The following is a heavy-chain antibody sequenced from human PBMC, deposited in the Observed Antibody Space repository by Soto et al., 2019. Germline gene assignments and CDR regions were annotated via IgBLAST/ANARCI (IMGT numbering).Heavy chain of an antibody. CDR3: ATLQLDGPDY. J-gene: IGHJ4*02. Sequence: EVQLVESGGDLVQPGGSLRLSCAASGFTFSDYWMHWVRQVPGKGLVWVSRINTDGSGTSYADFVKGRFTISRDNAKNTLYLQMNSLSADDTAVYYWATLQLDGPDYWGQGTLVTVSS. D-gene: IGHD3-3*01. V-gene: IGHV3-74*01. CDR1: GFTFSDYW. CDR2: INTDGSGT.